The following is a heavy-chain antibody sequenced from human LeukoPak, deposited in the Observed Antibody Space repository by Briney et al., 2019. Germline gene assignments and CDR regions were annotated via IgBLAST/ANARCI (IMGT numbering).Heavy chain of an antibody. V-gene: IGHV3-11*01. D-gene: IGHD3-22*01. Sequence: GGSLRLSCAASGFTFSDYYMSWIRQAPGKGLEWVSYISSSGSTIYYADSVKGRFTISRDNAKNSLYLQMNSLKTEDTAVYYCTTSRVLSGYSYSWGQGTLVTVSS. J-gene: IGHJ4*02. CDR3: TTSRVLSGYSYS. CDR2: ISSSGSTI. CDR1: GFTFSDYY.